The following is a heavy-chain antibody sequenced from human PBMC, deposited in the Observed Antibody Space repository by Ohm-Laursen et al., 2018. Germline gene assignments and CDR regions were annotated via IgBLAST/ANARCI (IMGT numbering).Heavy chain of an antibody. D-gene: IGHD2/OR15-2a*01. V-gene: IGHV3-9*01. J-gene: IGHJ5*02. CDR2: ISWSSGNI. CDR3: AKDRGLITTTWCFDP. CDR1: GFTFADYA. Sequence: SLRLSCAASGFTFADYATHWVRQAPGKGLEWVSGISWSSGNIFYADSVKGRFTVSRDNAKNSLYLQMNSLRAEDTALYYCAKDRGLITTTWCFDPWGQGTLVTVSS.